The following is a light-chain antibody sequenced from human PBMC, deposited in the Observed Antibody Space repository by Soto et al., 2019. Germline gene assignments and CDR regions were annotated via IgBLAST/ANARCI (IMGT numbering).Light chain of an antibody. V-gene: IGKV1-5*03. CDR1: QYISNW. CDR3: QQYNVYYT. J-gene: IGKJ2*01. Sequence: IQLTQSPSSPSASGGDRVAITCQASQYISNWLAWYQQKPGKAPQLLIHMASILENGVPSRFSGSGSGTEFTLTISSLQPEDFATYYCQQYNVYYTFGQGTKVDIK. CDR2: MAS.